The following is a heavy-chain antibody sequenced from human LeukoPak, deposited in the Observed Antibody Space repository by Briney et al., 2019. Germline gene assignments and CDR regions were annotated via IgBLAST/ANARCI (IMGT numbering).Heavy chain of an antibody. V-gene: IGHV1-18*01. CDR3: ARAPPYYDILTGYYNG. D-gene: IGHD3-9*01. J-gene: IGHJ4*02. CDR2: ISAYNGNT. Sequence: ASVKVSFKASGYTFTSYGISWVRQAPGQGLEWMGWISAYNGNTNYAQKLQGRVTMTTDTSTSTAYMELRSLRSDDTAVYYCARAPPYYDILTGYYNGWGQGTLVTVSS. CDR1: GYTFTSYG.